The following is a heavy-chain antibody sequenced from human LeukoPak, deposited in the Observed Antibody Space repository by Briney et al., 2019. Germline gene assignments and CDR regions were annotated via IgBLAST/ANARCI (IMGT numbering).Heavy chain of an antibody. Sequence: GGSLRLSCAASGFTVSSNYMSWVRQAPGKGLEWVSVIYSGGSTYYADSVKGRFTIFRDNSKNTLYLQMNSLRAEDTAVYYCARGYYDYAFDIWGQGTMVTVSS. CDR2: IYSGGST. D-gene: IGHD3-22*01. J-gene: IGHJ3*02. V-gene: IGHV3-53*01. CDR3: ARGYYDYAFDI. CDR1: GFTVSSNY.